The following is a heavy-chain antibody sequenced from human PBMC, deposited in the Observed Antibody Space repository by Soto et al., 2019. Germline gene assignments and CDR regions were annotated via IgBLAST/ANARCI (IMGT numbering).Heavy chain of an antibody. J-gene: IGHJ5*01. CDR2: VYYRGSI. CDR1: GDSISSPDYY. V-gene: IGHV4-30-4*01. D-gene: IGHD3-16*01. CDR3: ARVTFIYNWFDS. Sequence: SETLSLTCTVSGDSISSPDYYLSWIRQAPGKGLELIGYVYYRGSIYYTPSFESRVSISIDTSKNQFSLRLTSVTAADSAVYFCARVTFIYNWFDSWGQGILVTVSS.